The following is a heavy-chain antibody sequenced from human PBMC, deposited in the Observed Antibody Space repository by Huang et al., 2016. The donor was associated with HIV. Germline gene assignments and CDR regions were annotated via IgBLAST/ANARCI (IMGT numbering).Heavy chain of an antibody. CDR1: GGSFSDYY. CDR3: ARVVVGATTTGLFDS. D-gene: IGHD1-26*01. J-gene: IGHJ4*02. Sequence: QVHLQQWGAGLLKPSETLSLTCAVYGGSFSDYYWAWIRQSPGKGLEWIGEINNSGSTNYNPSLKSRVTISRDTSKNQFSLKLNSVTAADTAVYYCARVVVGATTTGLFDSWGQGTLVIVSS. CDR2: INNSGST. V-gene: IGHV4-34*01.